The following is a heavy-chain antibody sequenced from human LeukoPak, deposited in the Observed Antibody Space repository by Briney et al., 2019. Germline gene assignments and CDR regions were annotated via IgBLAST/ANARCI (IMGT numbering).Heavy chain of an antibody. J-gene: IGHJ4*02. Sequence: SETMSLTCTVSGGSISSSYWSWIRQPPGKGLEWIGEINHSGSTNYNTSLKSRATISVDTTKNQFSLKLSSVTAADTAVYYCARPSYCSSTSCYYYFDYWGQGTLVTVSS. V-gene: IGHV4-34*01. CDR1: GGSISSSY. CDR3: ARPSYCSSTSCYYYFDY. CDR2: INHSGST. D-gene: IGHD2-2*01.